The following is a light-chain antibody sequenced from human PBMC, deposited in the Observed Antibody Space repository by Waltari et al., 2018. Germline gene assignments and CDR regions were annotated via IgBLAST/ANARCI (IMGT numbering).Light chain of an antibody. Sequence: QSVLTQPPSASGTPGQRVTISCSGSSSNIGSNSVYWYQQLPGTDPKLLIYRNNERPSGVPDRFSGSKSGTSASLAISGLLSEDESDYYCAAWDDSLSGYWVFGGGTKLTVL. CDR1: SSNIGSNS. V-gene: IGLV1-47*01. J-gene: IGLJ3*02. CDR2: RNN. CDR3: AAWDDSLSGYWV.